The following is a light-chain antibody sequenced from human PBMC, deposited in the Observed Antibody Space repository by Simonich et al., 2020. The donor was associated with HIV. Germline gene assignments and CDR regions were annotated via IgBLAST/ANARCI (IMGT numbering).Light chain of an antibody. CDR1: QSVLYSSNNKNY. CDR2: WAS. Sequence: DIVMTQSPDSLAVSLGERDTISCKSSQSVLYSSNNKNYLAWYQQKPGQPPKLLIYWASTRESGVPDRFSGSGSGTDFTLTISSLQAEDVAVYYCQQYYSAPLTFGQGTKVEIK. J-gene: IGKJ1*01. CDR3: QQYYSAPLT. V-gene: IGKV4-1*01.